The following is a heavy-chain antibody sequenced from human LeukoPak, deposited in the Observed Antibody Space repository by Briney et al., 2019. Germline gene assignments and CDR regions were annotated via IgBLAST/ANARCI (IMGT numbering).Heavy chain of an antibody. V-gene: IGHV4-31*03. CDR1: GGSISSGGYY. D-gene: IGHD2-15*01. Sequence: SQTLSLTCTVSGGSISSGGYYWSWIRQHPGKGLEWIGYIYYSGSTYYNPSLKSRVTISVDTSKNQFSLKLSSVTAADTAVYYCARGRGLLSRYYYYGMDVWGQGTTVTVSS. CDR2: IYYSGST. CDR3: ARGRGLLSRYYYYGMDV. J-gene: IGHJ6*02.